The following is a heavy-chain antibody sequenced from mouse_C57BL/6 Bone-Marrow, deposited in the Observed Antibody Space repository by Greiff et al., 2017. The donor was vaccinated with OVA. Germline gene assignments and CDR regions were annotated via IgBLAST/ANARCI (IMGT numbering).Heavy chain of an antibody. CDR3: ARSGTTVVPNWYFDV. D-gene: IGHD1-1*01. CDR1: GYTFTSYG. V-gene: IGHV1-81*01. CDR2: IYPRSGNT. J-gene: IGHJ1*03. Sequence: QVQLQQSGAELARPGASVKLSCEASGYTFTSYGISWVKQRTGQGLEWIGEIYPRSGNTYYNEKFKGKATLTADKSSSTAYMELRSLTSEDSAVYFCARSGTTVVPNWYFDVWGTGTTVTVSS.